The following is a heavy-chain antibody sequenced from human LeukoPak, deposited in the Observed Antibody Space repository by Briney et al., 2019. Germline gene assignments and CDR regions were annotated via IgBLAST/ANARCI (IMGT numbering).Heavy chain of an antibody. CDR3: ARQISHHYYYYIDV. V-gene: IGHV4-39*01. CDR2: IYYSGTT. D-gene: IGHD3-3*01. J-gene: IGHJ6*03. Sequence: SETLSLTCTVSGGSISSSHYYWGWISQTPGKGLEWIGTIYYSGTTYYNPSLESRATISEDTSKNQFSLTLRSVTAADTAVYYCARQISHHYYYYIDVWGKGTTVTVSS. CDR1: GGSISSSHYY.